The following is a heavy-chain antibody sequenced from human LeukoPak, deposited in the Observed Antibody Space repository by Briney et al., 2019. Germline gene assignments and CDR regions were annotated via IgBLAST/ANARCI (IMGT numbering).Heavy chain of an antibody. D-gene: IGHD6-13*01. CDR1: GGSVSSSNHH. CDR2: FFSTGRT. J-gene: IGHJ4*02. V-gene: IGHV4-39*01. CDR3: ARIPGSSTSWYHFDN. Sequence: SETLSLTCNVSGGSVSSSNHHWAWIRQSPGMGLEWVGTFFSTGRTSQNPDPSLKGRVTLSVDTSRNQFSLQLRSLTAADTAIFYCARIPGSSTSWYHFDNWGQGTLVTDSS.